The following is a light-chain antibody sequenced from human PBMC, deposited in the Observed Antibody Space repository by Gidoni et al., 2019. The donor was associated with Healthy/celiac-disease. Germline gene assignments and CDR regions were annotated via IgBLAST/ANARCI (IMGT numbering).Light chain of an antibody. CDR2: EVS. Sequence: QSALTQPAYVSGSPGQAITISCTGTSSDVGDYNYVSWYQHPPGKAPKLMIYEVSNRPPGVSNRFSGSKSGNTASLTISGLQAEDEADYYCSSYTSSSTLVFGGGTKVTFL. CDR1: SSDVGDYNY. V-gene: IGLV2-14*01. J-gene: IGLJ3*02. CDR3: SSYTSSSTLV.